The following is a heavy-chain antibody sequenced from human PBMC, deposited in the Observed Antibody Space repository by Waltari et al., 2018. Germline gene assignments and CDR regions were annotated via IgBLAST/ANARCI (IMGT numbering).Heavy chain of an antibody. Sequence: QVQLQESGPGLVKPSQTLSLTCTVSGGSISSGGYYWSWIRQHPGKGLEWIGYIYYSGSTYYNPSLKSRVTISVDTSKNQFSLKLSSVTAADTAVYYCASTRRDLAIWRGGFDYWGQGTLVTVSS. J-gene: IGHJ4*02. CDR2: IYYSGST. V-gene: IGHV4-31*03. CDR1: GGSISSGGYY. CDR3: ASTRRDLAIWRGGFDY. D-gene: IGHD2-21*01.